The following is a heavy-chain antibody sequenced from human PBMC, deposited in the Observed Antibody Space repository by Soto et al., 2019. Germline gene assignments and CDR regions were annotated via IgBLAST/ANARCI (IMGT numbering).Heavy chain of an antibody. V-gene: IGHV3-30*18. Sequence: PGGSLRLSCAASGFPFSSYGMHWVRQAPGKGLEWVAVISYDGSNKYYADSVKGRFTISRDNSKNTLYLQMNSLRAEDTAVYYCAKDAYYDYVWGSYLDYWGQGTLVTVSS. CDR1: GFPFSSYG. CDR2: ISYDGSNK. J-gene: IGHJ4*02. D-gene: IGHD3-16*02. CDR3: AKDAYYDYVWGSYLDY.